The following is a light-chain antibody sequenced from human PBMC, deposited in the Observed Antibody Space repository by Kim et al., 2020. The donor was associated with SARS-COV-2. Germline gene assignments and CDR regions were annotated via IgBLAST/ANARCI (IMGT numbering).Light chain of an antibody. Sequence: STSVGDTVTITRRASQGIRNDLGWYQQKPGKAPKLLIYSASSLQSGVPSRFSGSGSGTDFTLTISSLQPEDFATYYCLQDYNYPYTFGQGTKLEI. CDR2: SAS. CDR1: QGIRND. CDR3: LQDYNYPYT. V-gene: IGKV1-6*01. J-gene: IGKJ2*01.